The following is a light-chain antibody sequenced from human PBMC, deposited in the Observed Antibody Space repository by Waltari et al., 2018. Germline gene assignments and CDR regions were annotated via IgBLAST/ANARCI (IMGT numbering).Light chain of an antibody. V-gene: IGKV2D-29*02. J-gene: IGKJ4*01. CDR1: QTLLHSYGKTY. Sequence: EIVMTQSPLSLSVTPGQPASISCTSSQTLLHSYGKTYLYWYVHGPGQSPQVLISEGYNRLSGVPDRISGSGSGTYFTLRFSRVEAEDVGVYYCMQSIQLPLTFGGGSKVEIQ. CDR2: EGY. CDR3: MQSIQLPLT.